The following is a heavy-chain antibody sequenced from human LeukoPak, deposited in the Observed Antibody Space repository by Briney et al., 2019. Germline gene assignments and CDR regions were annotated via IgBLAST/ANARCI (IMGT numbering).Heavy chain of an antibody. CDR3: AKWPEGAMDYFDY. V-gene: IGHV3-23*01. D-gene: IGHD3-16*01. CDR1: GFSFSSYA. CDR2: ISGDGTRT. J-gene: IGHJ4*02. Sequence: GGSLRLSCAASGFSFSSYAMTWARQAPVKGLEWVSAISGDGTRTYYADSVKGRFTISRDNSKNTLYLEMSSLRVEDTAIYYCAKWPEGAMDYFDYWGQGTLVTVSS.